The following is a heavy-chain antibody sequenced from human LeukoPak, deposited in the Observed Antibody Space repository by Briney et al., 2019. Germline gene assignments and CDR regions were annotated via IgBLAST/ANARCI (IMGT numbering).Heavy chain of an antibody. CDR2: LYHNGST. CDR1: GGSIRNFS. J-gene: IGHJ4*02. CDR3: ARALGKDNFLTPYDY. Sequence: SETLSLTCAVSGGSIRNFSWIWIRQSPGTGLKYIGNLYHNGSTNYHPSLQSRVSISVYTSKNQFSLKVSSVTAADTAVYYCARALGKDNFLTPYDYWGQGTLVTVSS. V-gene: IGHV4-59*01. D-gene: IGHD3-16*01.